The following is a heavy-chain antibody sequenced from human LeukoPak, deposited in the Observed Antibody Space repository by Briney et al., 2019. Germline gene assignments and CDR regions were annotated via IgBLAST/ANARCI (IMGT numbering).Heavy chain of an antibody. Sequence: PSETLYLTCTVSDGAIAGYSWSWIRQPPGKGLEWIGYIYYSGSTNYNPSLKSRVTISVDTSKNQFSLKLSSVTAADTAVYYCARVHSSGWYYFDYWGQGTLVTVSS. CDR3: ARVHSSGWYYFDY. J-gene: IGHJ4*02. CDR2: IYYSGST. V-gene: IGHV4-59*12. D-gene: IGHD6-19*01. CDR1: DGAIAGYS.